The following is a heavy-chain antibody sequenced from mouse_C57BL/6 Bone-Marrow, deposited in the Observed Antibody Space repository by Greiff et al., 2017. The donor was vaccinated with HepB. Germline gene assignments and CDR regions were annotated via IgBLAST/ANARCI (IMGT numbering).Heavy chain of an antibody. Sequence: VQLQQSGPELVKPGASVKISCKASGYTFTDYYMNWVKQSHGKSLEWIGDINPNNGGTSYNQKFKGKATLTVDKSSSTAYMELRSLTSEDTAVYYCARGGLTGVLYAMDYWGQGTSVTVSS. CDR1: GYTFTDYY. CDR2: INPNNGGT. D-gene: IGHD4-1*01. CDR3: ARGGLTGVLYAMDY. V-gene: IGHV1-26*01. J-gene: IGHJ4*01.